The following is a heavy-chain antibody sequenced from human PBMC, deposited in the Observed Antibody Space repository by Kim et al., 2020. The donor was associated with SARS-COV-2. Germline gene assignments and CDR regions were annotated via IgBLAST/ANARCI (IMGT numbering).Heavy chain of an antibody. V-gene: IGHV3-15*01. CDR2: IKSKTDGGTT. Sequence: GGSLRLSCAASGFTFSNAWMSWVRQAPGKGLEWVGRIKSKTDGGTTDYAAPVKGRFTISRDDSKNTLYLQMNSLKTEDTAVYYCTTDYYDSSGYYPEDFDYWGQGTLVTVSS. CDR3: TTDYYDSSGYYPEDFDY. CDR1: GFTFSNAW. J-gene: IGHJ4*02. D-gene: IGHD3-22*01.